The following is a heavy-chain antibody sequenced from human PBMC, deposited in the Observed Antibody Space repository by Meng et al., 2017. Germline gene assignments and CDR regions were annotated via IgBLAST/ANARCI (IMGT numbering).Heavy chain of an antibody. CDR1: GGTFSSYA. V-gene: IGHV1-69*13. D-gene: IGHD6-13*01. Sequence: SVKVSCKASGGTFSSYAISWVRQAPGQGLEWMGGIIPIFGTANYAQKFQGRVTITADESTSTAYMELSSLRSEDTAVYYCATNGGSAAATHYYYYGMDVWGQGTTVPSP. J-gene: IGHJ6*02. CDR2: IIPIFGTA. CDR3: ATNGGSAAATHYYYYGMDV.